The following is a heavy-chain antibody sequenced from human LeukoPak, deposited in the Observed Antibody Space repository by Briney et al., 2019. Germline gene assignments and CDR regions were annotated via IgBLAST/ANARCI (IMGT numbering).Heavy chain of an antibody. V-gene: IGHV3-21*04. J-gene: IGHJ3*02. D-gene: IGHD3-16*01. Sequence: PGGSLRLSCAASGFTFSSYSMNWVRQAPGKGLEWVSSISSTSSFIYYADSLKGRFTISRDNAKNSLYLQMNSLRAEDTAMYYCAKGAAYHIWGQGTMVTVSS. CDR2: ISSTSSFI. CDR1: GFTFSSYS. CDR3: AKGAAYHI.